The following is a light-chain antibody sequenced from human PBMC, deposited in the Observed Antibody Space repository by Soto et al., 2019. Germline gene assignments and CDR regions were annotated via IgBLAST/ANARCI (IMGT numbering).Light chain of an antibody. J-gene: IGKJ4*01. CDR1: QSVSSSY. Sequence: EIVLTQSPGTLSLSPVERATLSCSASQSVSSSYLAWYQQKPGQAPRLLIYGASSRATGIPDRFSGSGSGTDFTLTISRLEPEDFAVYYCQQFSSYPLTFGGGTKVDIK. CDR2: GAS. V-gene: IGKV3-20*01. CDR3: QQFSSYPLT.